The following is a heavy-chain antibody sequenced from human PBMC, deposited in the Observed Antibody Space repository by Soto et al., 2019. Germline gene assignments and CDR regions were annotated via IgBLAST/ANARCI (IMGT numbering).Heavy chain of an antibody. CDR3: AKDGEGPIAADGMWYYGMDV. D-gene: IGHD6-13*01. V-gene: IGHV3-30*18. J-gene: IGHJ6*02. CDR2: ISYDGSNK. Sequence: PGGSLRLSCAASGFTCSSYGMHWVRQAPGNGLEWVAVISYDGSNKYYADSVKGRFTISRDNSKNTLYLQMNSLRAEDTAVYYCAKDGEGPIAADGMWYYGMDVWGQGTTVTVSS. CDR1: GFTCSSYG.